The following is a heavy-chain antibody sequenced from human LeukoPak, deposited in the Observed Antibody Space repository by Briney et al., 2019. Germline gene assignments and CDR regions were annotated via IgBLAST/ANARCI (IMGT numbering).Heavy chain of an antibody. CDR3: AKDDGSYYGFDY. J-gene: IGHJ4*02. CDR1: GFTFSSYA. Sequence: GGSLRLSCAACGFTFSSYAMSWVRQAPGKGVEGVSAISGSGGSTYYADSVKGRFTISRDNSKNTLYLQMNSLRAEDTAVYYCAKDDGSYYGFDYWGQGTLVTVS. V-gene: IGHV3-23*01. D-gene: IGHD1-26*01. CDR2: ISGSGGST.